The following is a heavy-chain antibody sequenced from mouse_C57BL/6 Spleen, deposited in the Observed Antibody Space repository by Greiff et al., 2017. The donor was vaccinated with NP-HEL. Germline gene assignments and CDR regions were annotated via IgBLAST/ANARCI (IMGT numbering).Heavy chain of an antibody. CDR3: ARGGNWDDWYFDV. CDR2: IHPNSGST. D-gene: IGHD4-1*01. CDR1: GYTFTSYW. J-gene: IGHJ1*03. V-gene: IGHV1-64*01. Sequence: VQLQQPGAELVKPGASVKLSCKASGYTFTSYWMHWVKQRPGQGLEWIGMIHPNSGSTNYNEKFKSKATLTVDKSSSTAYMQLSSLTSEDSAVYYCARGGNWDDWYFDVWGTGTTVTVSS.